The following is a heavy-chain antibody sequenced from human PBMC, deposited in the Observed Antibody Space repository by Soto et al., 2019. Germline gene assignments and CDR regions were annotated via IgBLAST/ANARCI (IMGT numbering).Heavy chain of an antibody. Sequence: GSLRLSCAASGFTFSSYAMSWVRQAPAKGLEWVSAISGSGGSTYYADSVKGRFTISRDNSKNTLYLQMNSLRAEDTAVYYCAKGLNYDDSSGYYNDAFDIWGQGTMVTVSS. CDR2: ISGSGGST. V-gene: IGHV3-23*01. J-gene: IGHJ3*02. D-gene: IGHD3-22*01. CDR1: GFTFSSYA. CDR3: AKGLNYDDSSGYYNDAFDI.